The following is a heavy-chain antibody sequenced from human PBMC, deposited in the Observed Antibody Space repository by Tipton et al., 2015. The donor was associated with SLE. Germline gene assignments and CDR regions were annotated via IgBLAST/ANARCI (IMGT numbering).Heavy chain of an antibody. CDR1: GGSISSYY. CDR3: ARDDGYSSSWSYYYYGMDV. D-gene: IGHD6-13*01. V-gene: IGHV4-4*07. J-gene: IGHJ6*02. CDR2: ICTSGST. Sequence: LVKPSETLSLTCTVSGGSISSYYWGWIRQPAGKGLEWIGRICTSGSTNYNPSLKSRVTMSVDTSKNQFSLKLSSVTAADTAVYYCARDDGYSSSWSYYYYGMDVWGQGTTVTVSS.